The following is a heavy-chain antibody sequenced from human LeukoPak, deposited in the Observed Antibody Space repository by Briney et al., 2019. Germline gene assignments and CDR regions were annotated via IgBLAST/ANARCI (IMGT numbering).Heavy chain of an antibody. Sequence: GASVKVSCKASGYTFTSYYMHWVRQAPGQGLEWMGIINPSGGSTSYAQKFQGRVTMTRDTSTSTVYMELSSLRSEDTAVYYCARDPPFSRTVTTTRRVNYHPTCGMDVWGQGTTVTVSS. D-gene: IGHD4-17*01. CDR2: INPSGGST. CDR3: ARDPPFSRTVTTTRRVNYHPTCGMDV. CDR1: GYTFTSYY. V-gene: IGHV1-46*01. J-gene: IGHJ6*02.